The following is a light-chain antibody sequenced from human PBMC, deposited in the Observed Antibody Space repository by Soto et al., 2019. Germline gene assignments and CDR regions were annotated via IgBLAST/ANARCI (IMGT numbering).Light chain of an antibody. Sequence: EIVLTQSPATLSLSPGERATLSCRASQSVSSYLAWYQQKPGQAPGLLIYGASSRATGIPDRFSGSGSGPDFTLTISRLEPEDFAVYFCQHYGSSRTFGQGTKVDIK. CDR2: GAS. V-gene: IGKV3-20*01. CDR1: QSVSSY. CDR3: QHYGSSRT. J-gene: IGKJ1*01.